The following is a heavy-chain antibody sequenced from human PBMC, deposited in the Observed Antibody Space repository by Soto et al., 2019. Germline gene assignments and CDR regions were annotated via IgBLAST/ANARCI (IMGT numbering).Heavy chain of an antibody. V-gene: IGHV1-69*04. CDR1: GGTFSSYT. Sequence: SVKVACKASGGTFSSYTISWVRQAPGEGLEWMGRIIPILGIANYAQKFQGRVTITADKSTSTAYMELSSLRSEDTAVCYCARDCGGYQLPNTTEWVPWCQGTLVTVSS. D-gene: IGHD2-2*01. CDR2: IIPILGIA. CDR3: ARDCGGYQLPNTTEWVP. J-gene: IGHJ5*02.